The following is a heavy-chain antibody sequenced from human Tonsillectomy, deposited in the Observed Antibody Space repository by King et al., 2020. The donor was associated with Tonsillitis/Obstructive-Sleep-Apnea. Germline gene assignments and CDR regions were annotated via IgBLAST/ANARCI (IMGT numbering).Heavy chain of an antibody. CDR2: INPGNGNT. D-gene: IGHD6-19*01. J-gene: IGHJ6*03. CDR3: ARDPNRYNSGVYTDYYSYMDV. CDR1: GYTFKANS. Sequence: QLVQSGAEVKRPGASVRGTCKTSGYTFKANSLHWVRQAPGQGLEWMGWINPGNGNTQYSKAIQGRVTISRDAAARTVYLDLRDLTSADTATYYCARDPNRYNSGVYTDYYSYMDV. V-gene: IGHV1-3*03.